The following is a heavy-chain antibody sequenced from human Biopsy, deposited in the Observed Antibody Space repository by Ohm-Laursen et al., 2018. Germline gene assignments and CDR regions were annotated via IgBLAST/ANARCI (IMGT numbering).Heavy chain of an antibody. CDR1: GFSFSSYG. D-gene: IGHD7-27*01. CDR3: AKDLRNNNWGVEN. Sequence: SLRLSCSASGFSFSSYGMHWVRQAPGTPPARVAVMPDDGRNKYYIDSVRGRFTISRDNSKNTLYLQMNNLRAEDTAVFYCAKDLRNNNWGVENWGQGTLVTVSS. V-gene: IGHV3-30*18. J-gene: IGHJ4*02. CDR2: MPDDGRNK.